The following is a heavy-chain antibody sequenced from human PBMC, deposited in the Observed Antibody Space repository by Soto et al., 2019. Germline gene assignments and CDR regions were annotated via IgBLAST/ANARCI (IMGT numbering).Heavy chain of an antibody. D-gene: IGHD1-7*01. Sequence: PGGSLRLSCAASGFTFSSYAMSWVRQAPGKGLEWVSAISGSGGSTYYADSVKGRFTISRDNSKNTLYLQMNSLRAEDTAVYYCAKKYNWNYEKFGAFDIWGQGTMVTVSS. CDR3: AKKYNWNYEKFGAFDI. CDR1: GFTFSSYA. CDR2: ISGSGGST. V-gene: IGHV3-23*01. J-gene: IGHJ3*02.